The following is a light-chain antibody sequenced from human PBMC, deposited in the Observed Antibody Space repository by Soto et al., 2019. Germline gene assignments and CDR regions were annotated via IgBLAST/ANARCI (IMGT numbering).Light chain of an antibody. CDR2: GAY. CDR1: QCVTSRY. Sequence: EIVLTQSPATLSLSPGERGTLSCRASQCVTSRYLAWYQQKHGQATRIIIYGAYNRATGIPARFSGSGSGTDFTLTIRSMEPEEFAVYYCQKYGTSPITGGKGTRLAIK. V-gene: IGKV3-20*01. CDR3: QKYGTSPIT. J-gene: IGKJ5*01.